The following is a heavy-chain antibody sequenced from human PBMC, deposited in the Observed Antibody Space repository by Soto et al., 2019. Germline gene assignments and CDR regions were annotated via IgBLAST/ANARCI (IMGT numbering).Heavy chain of an antibody. CDR2: INPNSGGT. Sequence: GASVKVSCKASGYTFTGYYMHWVRQAPGQGLEWMGWINPNSGGTNYAQKFQGWVTMTRDTSISTAYMELSRLRSDDTAVYYCATAPTWKPPYYDSSGDGWSQGTLVTVSS. CDR1: GYTFTGYY. V-gene: IGHV1-2*04. D-gene: IGHD3-22*01. CDR3: ATAPTWKPPYYDSSGDG. J-gene: IGHJ4*02.